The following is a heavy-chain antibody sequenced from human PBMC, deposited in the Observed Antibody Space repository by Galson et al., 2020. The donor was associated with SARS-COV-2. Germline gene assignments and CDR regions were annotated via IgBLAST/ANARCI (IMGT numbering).Heavy chain of an antibody. J-gene: IGHJ4*02. CDR3: ARGHLEIGIVVVVVTAAAYYLDY. CDR1: GGSFSGYY. CDR2: INYSGRT. D-gene: IGHD2-15*01. V-gene: IGHV4-34*01. Sequence: SQASETLSLTCAVYGGSFSGYYWSWIRQPPGKGLEWIGEINYSGRTTYNPSLKSRVTISLDTSKNQFSLKLSSVPAADTAVYYCARGHLEIGIVVVVVTAAAYYLDYWGQGTLVTVFS.